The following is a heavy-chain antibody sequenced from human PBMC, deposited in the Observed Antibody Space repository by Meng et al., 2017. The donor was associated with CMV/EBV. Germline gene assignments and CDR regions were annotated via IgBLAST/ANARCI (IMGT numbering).Heavy chain of an antibody. V-gene: IGHV3-48*03. J-gene: IGHJ5*02. CDR2: ISSSGSTI. CDR1: GFTFSSYE. CDR3: ARDAIDCSSTSCPGNWFDP. Sequence: GESLKISCAASGFTFSSYEMNWARQAPGKGLEWVSYISSSGSTIYYADSVKGRFTISRDNAKNSLYLQMNSLRAEDTAVYYCARDAIDCSSTSCPGNWFDPWGQGTLVTVSS. D-gene: IGHD2-2*01.